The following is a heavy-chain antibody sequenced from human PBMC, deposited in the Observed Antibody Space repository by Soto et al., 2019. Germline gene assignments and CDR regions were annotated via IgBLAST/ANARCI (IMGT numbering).Heavy chain of an antibody. V-gene: IGHV3-23*01. CDR3: AKGLDRASLDY. Sequence: GGSLRLSCVASGFSFSTHTMNWVRQAPGKGLEWVSRLTGGGDDESYADSIKGRFTISRDNSKNTLYLQMNSLRAEDTAIYYCAKGLDRASLDYWGQGAQVTVSS. D-gene: IGHD1-1*01. J-gene: IGHJ4*02. CDR1: GFSFSTHT. CDR2: LTGGGDDE.